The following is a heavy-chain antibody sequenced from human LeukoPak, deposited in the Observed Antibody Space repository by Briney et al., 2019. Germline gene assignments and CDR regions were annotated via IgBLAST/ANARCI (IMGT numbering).Heavy chain of an antibody. D-gene: IGHD3-3*01. Sequence: PSETLSLTCTVSGGSISSYYWGWIRQPPGKGLEWIANIYYSGNTYYNPSLKSRLTISLDTSKNQFSLRLSSVTAADTAVYYCARRSVIRSGWPFDYWGQGTLVTVSS. CDR1: GGSISSYY. J-gene: IGHJ4*02. CDR2: IYYSGNT. V-gene: IGHV4-39*01. CDR3: ARRSVIRSGWPFDY.